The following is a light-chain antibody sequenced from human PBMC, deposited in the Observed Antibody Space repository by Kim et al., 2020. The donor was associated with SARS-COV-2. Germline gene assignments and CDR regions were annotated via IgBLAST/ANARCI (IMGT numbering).Light chain of an antibody. CDR1: SLRSYY. J-gene: IGLJ3*02. Sequence: ALGQTVGITCQGDSLRSYYASWYQQKPGQAPVLVIYGKNNRPSGVPDRFSGSSSGNTASLTITGAQAEDEADYYCNSRDSSGNHWVFGGGTQLTVL. V-gene: IGLV3-19*01. CDR2: GKN. CDR3: NSRDSSGNHWV.